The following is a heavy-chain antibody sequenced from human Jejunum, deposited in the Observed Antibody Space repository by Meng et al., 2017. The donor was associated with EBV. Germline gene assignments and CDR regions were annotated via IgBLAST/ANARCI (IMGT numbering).Heavy chain of an antibody. CDR2: IYSGGNT. CDR1: GFSVKSNY. CDR3: ARGGEPDY. V-gene: IGHV3-53*01. J-gene: IGHJ4*02. D-gene: IGHD3-10*01. Sequence: EVELVVLGGDLVQPGVSLGLSCAASGFSVKSNYMRWVRQAPGKGLEWVSVIYSGGNTYYADSVKGRFTISIDDSKNTVFLQMNSLRAEDTAVYYCARGGEPDYWGQGTLVTVSS.